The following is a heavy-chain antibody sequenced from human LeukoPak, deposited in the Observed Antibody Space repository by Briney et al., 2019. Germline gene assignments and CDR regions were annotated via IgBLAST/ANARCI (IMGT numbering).Heavy chain of an antibody. V-gene: IGHV1-2*04. CDR3: ARESREQLWLPFDY. Sequence: ASVKVSCKASGYTFTGYCMHWVRQAPGQGLEWMGWINPNSGGTNYAQKFQGWVTMTRDTSISTAYMELSRLRSDDTAVYYCARESREQLWLPFDYWGQGTLVTVSS. CDR2: INPNSGGT. CDR1: GYTFTGYC. D-gene: IGHD5-18*01. J-gene: IGHJ4*02.